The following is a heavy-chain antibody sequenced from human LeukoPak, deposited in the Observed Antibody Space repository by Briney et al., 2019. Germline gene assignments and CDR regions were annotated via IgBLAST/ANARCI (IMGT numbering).Heavy chain of an antibody. D-gene: IGHD5-24*01. CDR1: GFTFSNSA. J-gene: IGHJ3*02. CDR3: VKSAGKDGYRDVFDI. V-gene: IGHV3-23*01. Sequence: GGSLTLSCTASGFTFSNSAMNWVRQSPGKGLEWISTTSNTGGSTNYADSVKGRFSISRDNSKSMLYLHVYSLRAEETAIYYCVKSAGKDGYRDVFDIWGQGTMVTVSS. CDR2: TSNTGGST.